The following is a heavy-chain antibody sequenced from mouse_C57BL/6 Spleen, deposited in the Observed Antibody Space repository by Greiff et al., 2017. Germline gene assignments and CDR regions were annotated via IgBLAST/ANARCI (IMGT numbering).Heavy chain of an antibody. CDR1: GYTFTSYW. J-gene: IGHJ2*01. CDR2: IYPSDSET. D-gene: IGHD1-1*01. CDR3: ASYYGSRNFDY. V-gene: IGHV1-61*01. Sequence: QVQLQQPGAELVRPGSSVKLSCKASGYTFTSYWMDWVKQRPGQGLEWIGNIYPSDSETHYNQKFKDKATLTVDKSSSTAYMQLSSLTSEDSAVXYCASYYGSRNFDYWGQGTTLTVSS.